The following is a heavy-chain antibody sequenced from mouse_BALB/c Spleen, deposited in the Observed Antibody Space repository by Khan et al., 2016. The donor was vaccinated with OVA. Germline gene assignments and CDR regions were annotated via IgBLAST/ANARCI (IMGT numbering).Heavy chain of an antibody. Sequence: QVQLQQSGPELVRPGESVKISCKGSGYTFTDYAMHWVKQSHAKSLEWIGVISIYYENTNYNQKFKGKATMTVDKSSSTAYMELARLTSEDSAIYYCARGGQWVRQGGGNSDYWGQGTTLTVSS. J-gene: IGHJ2*01. CDR2: ISIYYENT. D-gene: IGHD2-2*01. CDR3: ARGGQWVRQGGGNSDY. CDR1: GYTFTDYA. V-gene: IGHV1S137*01.